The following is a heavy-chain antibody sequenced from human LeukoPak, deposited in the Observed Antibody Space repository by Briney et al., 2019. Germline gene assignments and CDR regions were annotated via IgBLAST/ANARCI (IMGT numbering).Heavy chain of an antibody. Sequence: ASVKVSCKASGYTFADYHIHWVRQAPGQALEWMGIIHPSSAGTSYAQKFQGRVAVTRDTSTSTVYVEVSSLTSEDTAVYYCAREGDVYSFDYWGQGTLVTVSS. D-gene: IGHD5-24*01. CDR1: GYTFADYH. CDR3: AREGDVYSFDY. CDR2: IHPSSAGT. J-gene: IGHJ4*02. V-gene: IGHV1-46*01.